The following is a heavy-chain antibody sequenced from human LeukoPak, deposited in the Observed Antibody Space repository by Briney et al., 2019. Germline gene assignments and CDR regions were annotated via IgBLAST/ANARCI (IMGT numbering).Heavy chain of an antibody. CDR2: FNPSGRT. J-gene: IGHJ4*02. CDR1: GGSFFGSH. Sequence: SETLSLTCAVSGGSFFGSHWNWIRQSPEKGVEGIGEFNPSGRTNYTPSLKSRVTISVDTSQSQFFLKLTSVTAADTAVYYCARDPTTVVTLPYYFDFWGQGTLVTVSA. CDR3: ARDPTTVVTLPYYFDF. V-gene: IGHV4-34*01. D-gene: IGHD4-23*01.